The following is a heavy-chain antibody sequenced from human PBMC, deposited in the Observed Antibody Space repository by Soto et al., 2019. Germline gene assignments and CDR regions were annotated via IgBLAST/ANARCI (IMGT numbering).Heavy chain of an antibody. CDR3: ANDLLYDSGGSPVGPFDY. CDR1: GFTFSSYA. D-gene: IGHD3-22*01. J-gene: IGHJ4*02. V-gene: IGHV3-23*01. CDR2: ISGSGGNT. Sequence: GGSLRLSCAASGFTFSSYAMSWVRQAPWMGLEWVSAISGSGGNTHYADSVKGRFTISRDHSKNTLYLQMNSLRAEDTAVYYCANDLLYDSGGSPVGPFDYFGQGTLVAVSS.